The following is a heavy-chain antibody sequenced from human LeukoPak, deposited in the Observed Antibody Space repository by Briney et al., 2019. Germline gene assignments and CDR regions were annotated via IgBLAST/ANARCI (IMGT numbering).Heavy chain of an antibody. CDR1: GFTFSSYS. D-gene: IGHD3-22*01. J-gene: IGHJ4*02. CDR3: AKSKVVVTPYYFDY. V-gene: IGHV3-48*01. Sequence: PGGSLRLSCEASGFTFSSYSMNWVRQAPGKGLEWVSYISSSSSTIYYGDSVKGRFTISRDNVKNSLYLQMNSLRAEDTAVYYCAKSKVVVTPYYFDYWGQGTLVTVSS. CDR2: ISSSSSTI.